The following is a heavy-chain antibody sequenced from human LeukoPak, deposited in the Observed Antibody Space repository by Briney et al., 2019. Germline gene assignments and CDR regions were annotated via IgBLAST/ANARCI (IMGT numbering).Heavy chain of an antibody. D-gene: IGHD6-13*01. J-gene: IGHJ6*02. CDR1: GFIFSSYS. Sequence: GGSLRLSCAASGFIFSSYSMSWVRQAPGMGLEWVSVITGSGGNTYYADSVKGRFTISKDNSKNTVYLQMSSLRADDTAVYYCAKAASSSWPSYYYGMDVWGQGTTVTVSS. V-gene: IGHV3-23*01. CDR2: ITGSGGNT. CDR3: AKAASSSWPSYYYGMDV.